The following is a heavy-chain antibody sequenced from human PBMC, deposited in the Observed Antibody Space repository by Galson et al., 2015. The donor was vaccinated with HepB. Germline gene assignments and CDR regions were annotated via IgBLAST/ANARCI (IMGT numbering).Heavy chain of an antibody. V-gene: IGHV1-69*02. J-gene: IGHJ4*02. Sequence: SVKVSCKASGGTFSSYTISWVRQAPGQGLEWMGRIIPILGIANYAQKFQGRVTITADKSTSTAYMELSSLRSEDTAVYYCANRQSNSYFDYWGQGTLVTVSS. CDR3: ANRQSNSYFDY. D-gene: IGHD4-11*01. CDR2: IIPILGIA. CDR1: GGTFSSYT.